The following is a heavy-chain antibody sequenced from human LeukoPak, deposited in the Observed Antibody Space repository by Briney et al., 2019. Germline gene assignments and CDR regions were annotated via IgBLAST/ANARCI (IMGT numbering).Heavy chain of an antibody. V-gene: IGHV1-46*03. CDR2: INPSGGST. CDR3: ARGPENDGVPHWFDP. Sequence: ASVKVSCKASGYTFTSYYMQWVRQAPGQGLEWMGIINPSGGSTSYAQKFQGRVTMTGDTSTSTVYMELGSLRSEDTAVYYCARGPENDGVPHWFDPWGQGTLVTVSS. J-gene: IGHJ5*02. D-gene: IGHD1-1*01. CDR1: GYTFTSYY.